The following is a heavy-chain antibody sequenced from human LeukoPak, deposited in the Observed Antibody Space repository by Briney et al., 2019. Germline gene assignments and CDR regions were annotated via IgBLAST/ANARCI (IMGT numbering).Heavy chain of an antibody. Sequence: GGSLRLSCAASGFTFSSYGMHWVRQAPGKGLEWVANIKQDGSEKYYVDSVKGRFTIPRDNAKNSLYLQMNSLRAEDTAVYYCARAVYSYGYFFVDPWGQGTLVTVSS. CDR1: GFTFSSYG. V-gene: IGHV3-7*01. J-gene: IGHJ5*02. CDR2: IKQDGSEK. D-gene: IGHD5-18*01. CDR3: ARAVYSYGYFFVDP.